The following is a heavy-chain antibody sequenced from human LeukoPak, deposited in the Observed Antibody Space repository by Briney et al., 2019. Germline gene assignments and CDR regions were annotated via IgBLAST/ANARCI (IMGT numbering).Heavy chain of an antibody. CDR3: ARVGSLRYCSGGSCYNWFDP. J-gene: IGHJ5*02. Sequence: ASVKVSCKASGYTFTGYYMHWVRQAPGQGLEWIGWINPNTGGTNYAQKFQGRVTMTRDTSISTAYMELSRLRSDDTAVYYCARVGSLRYCSGGSCYNWFDPWGQGTLVTVSS. CDR1: GYTFTGYY. CDR2: INPNTGGT. V-gene: IGHV1-2*02. D-gene: IGHD2-15*01.